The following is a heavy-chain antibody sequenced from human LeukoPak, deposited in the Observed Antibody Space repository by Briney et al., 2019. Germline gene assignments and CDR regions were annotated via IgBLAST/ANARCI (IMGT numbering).Heavy chain of an antibody. Sequence: PGGSLRLSCAASGFTFSSYAMSWVRQAPGKGLEWVSAISGSGGSTYYADSVKGRFTISRDNSENTLYLQMNSLRAEDTAVYYCAKEQSLGEAPFYYFDYWGQGTLVTVSS. CDR2: ISGSGGST. CDR1: GFTFSSYA. J-gene: IGHJ4*02. CDR3: AKEQSLGEAPFYYFDY. D-gene: IGHD6-19*01. V-gene: IGHV3-23*01.